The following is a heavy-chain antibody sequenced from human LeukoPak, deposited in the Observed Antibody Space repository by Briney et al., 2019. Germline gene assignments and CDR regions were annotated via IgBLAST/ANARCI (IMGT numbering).Heavy chain of an antibody. D-gene: IGHD3-22*01. CDR2: INPNSGGT. Sequence: ASVKVSCKASGYTFTCYYMHWVGQAPGQGRDWMGRINPNSGGTDYAQKFQGRVTMTRDTSISTAYMELSRLRSDDTAVYYCATDAYYYDSSAYSTSVHYFDYWGQGTLVTVSS. CDR3: ATDAYYYDSSAYSTSVHYFDY. J-gene: IGHJ4*02. V-gene: IGHV1-2*06. CDR1: GYTFTCYY.